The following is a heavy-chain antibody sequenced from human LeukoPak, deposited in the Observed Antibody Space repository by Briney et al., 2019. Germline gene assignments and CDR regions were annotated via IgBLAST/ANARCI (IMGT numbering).Heavy chain of an antibody. CDR1: GGSISSYY. D-gene: IGHD2-15*01. CDR3: GRDALVGYFSYYYMDV. J-gene: IGHJ6*03. CDR2: IYYSGST. Sequence: SETLSLTCTVSGGSISSYYWSWIRQPPGKGLEWIGYIYYSGSTNYNPSLKSRVTISVDTSKNQFSLKLSSVTAAGTAVYYCGRDALVGYFSYYYMDVWGKGTTVTVSS. V-gene: IGHV4-59*01.